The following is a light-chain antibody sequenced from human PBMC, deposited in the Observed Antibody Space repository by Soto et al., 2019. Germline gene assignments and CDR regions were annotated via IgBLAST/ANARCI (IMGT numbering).Light chain of an antibody. CDR2: XXX. CDR3: LLSYSGAWV. Sequence: QAVVTQEPSLTVSPGGTVTVTCGSSTGAVTSDHWPYWFQQKPGQAPRTLIXXXXXXXXWXXARFSGSLLGGKAALTLSGXXXXXXXXYYCLLSYSGAWVFGGGTKVTVL. V-gene: IGLV7-46*01. CDR1: TGAVTSDHW. J-gene: IGLJ3*02.